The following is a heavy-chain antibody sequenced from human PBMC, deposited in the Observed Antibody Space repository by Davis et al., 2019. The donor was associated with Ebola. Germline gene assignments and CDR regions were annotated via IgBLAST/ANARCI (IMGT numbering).Heavy chain of an antibody. CDR2: VSRDSHYI. CDR3: ARGRTEGWTLTTFYYGLDV. D-gene: IGHD1-14*01. V-gene: IGHV3-21*01. CDR1: DFTFNNYS. J-gene: IGHJ6*02. Sequence: PGGSLRLSCAGSDFTFNNYSVNWVRQAPGKGLEWVSFVSRDSHYISYSDSVRGRFTISRDNAKNSVHLQMSRLRGEDTAVYYCARGRTEGWTLTTFYYGLDVWGQGTTVTVSS.